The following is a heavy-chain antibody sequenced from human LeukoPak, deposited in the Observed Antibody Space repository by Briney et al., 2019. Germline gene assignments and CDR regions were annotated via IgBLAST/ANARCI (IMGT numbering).Heavy chain of an antibody. CDR2: ISSDGSTT. J-gene: IGHJ5*02. CDR3: ARAIGSGMGSYWFDP. CDR1: GFAFTTYC. D-gene: IGHD1-1*01. Sequence: GGSLRLSCAASGFAFTTYCMHWVRQAPGKGLVWVSRISSDGSTTSYADSVKGRFTIPRDSAKNTLYLQMNSLRAEDTAVYYCARAIGSGMGSYWFDPWGRGTLVTVSS. V-gene: IGHV3-74*01.